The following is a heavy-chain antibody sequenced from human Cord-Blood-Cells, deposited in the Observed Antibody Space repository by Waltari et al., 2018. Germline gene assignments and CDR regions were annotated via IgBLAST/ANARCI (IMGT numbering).Heavy chain of an antibody. CDR2: IYTSGST. CDR1: GGSISSYY. CDR3: ARGPPIYYYYMDV. Sequence: QVQLQESGPGLVKPSETLSLTCTVSGGSISSYYWSWIRQPAGKGGEWIGRIYTSGSTNDSPSRKRRVTMSVDTSKNQFSLKLSSVTAADTAVYYCARGPPIYYYYMDVWGKGTTVTVSS. V-gene: IGHV4-4*07. J-gene: IGHJ6*03.